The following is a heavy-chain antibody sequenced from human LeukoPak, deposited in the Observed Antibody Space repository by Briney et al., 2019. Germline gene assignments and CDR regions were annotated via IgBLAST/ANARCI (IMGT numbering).Heavy chain of an antibody. D-gene: IGHD3-10*02. CDR1: GFAFSSFA. CDR3: AKDRTMFSGDDAFDI. CDR2: FSGSGGST. Sequence: GGSLRLSCAASGFAFSSFAMSWVRQAPGKGLEWVSSFSGSGGSTYYADSVKGRFTISRDNSKNTLYLQMNSLRAEDTAVYYCAKDRTMFSGDDAFDIWGQGTMVTVSS. V-gene: IGHV3-23*01. J-gene: IGHJ3*02.